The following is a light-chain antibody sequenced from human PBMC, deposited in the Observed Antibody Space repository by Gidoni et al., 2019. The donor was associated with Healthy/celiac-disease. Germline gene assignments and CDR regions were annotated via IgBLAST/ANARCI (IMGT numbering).Light chain of an antibody. CDR3: QVWDSSSDQGVV. CDR2: DDS. V-gene: IGLV3-21*03. J-gene: IGLJ2*01. CDR1: NIGSKS. Sequence: SSVLTPPPSVSVAPGKTARITCGGNNIGSKSVHWYQQKPGQAPVLVVYDDSDRPSGIPERFSGSNSGNTATLTISRVEAGDEADYYCQVWDSSSDQGVVFGGGTKLTVL.